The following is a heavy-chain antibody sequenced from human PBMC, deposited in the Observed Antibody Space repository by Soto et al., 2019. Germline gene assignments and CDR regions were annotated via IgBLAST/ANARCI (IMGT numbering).Heavy chain of an antibody. Sequence: PSETLSLTCTVSGGSIGTYYWSWIRQPPGKGLEWIGYIYYRGNTDYNPSLKSRVTISLDTLKNQFSLKLSSVTAADTAVYYCARHPGYYDILTGYTTYYFDSWGQGILVTVSS. CDR3: ARHPGYYDILTGYTTYYFDS. V-gene: IGHV4-59*08. D-gene: IGHD3-9*01. CDR1: GGSIGTYY. CDR2: IYYRGNT. J-gene: IGHJ4*02.